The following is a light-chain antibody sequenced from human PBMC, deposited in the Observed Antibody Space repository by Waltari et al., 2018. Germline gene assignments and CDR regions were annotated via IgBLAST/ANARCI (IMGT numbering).Light chain of an antibody. V-gene: IGLV2-8*01. CDR3: SSYAGTDNFVV. CDR2: EVN. CDR1: SSDVGAYDY. J-gene: IGLJ2*01. Sequence: QSALTQPPSASGSPGQSVTISCTGTSSDVGAYDYVPCSHHPPDKAPKPIIFEVNKWPSGVPDRFSGSKSGNTASLTVSGLQAEDEADYYCSSYAGTDNFVVFGGGTKLTVL.